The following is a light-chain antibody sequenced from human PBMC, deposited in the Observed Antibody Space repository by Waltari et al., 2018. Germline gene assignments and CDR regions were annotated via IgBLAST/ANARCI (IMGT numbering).Light chain of an antibody. V-gene: IGLV2-14*03. CDR1: SSDVGGYNY. Sequence: HSALTQPASVSGSPGQSITISCTGTSSDVGGYNYVSWYQQHPGKAPKLMIYDVSNLPSGVSNRFSGAKSGNTASLTISGLQAEDEADYYCSSYISSSTLELFGGGTSLTVL. CDR3: SSYISSSTLEL. J-gene: IGLJ2*01. CDR2: DVS.